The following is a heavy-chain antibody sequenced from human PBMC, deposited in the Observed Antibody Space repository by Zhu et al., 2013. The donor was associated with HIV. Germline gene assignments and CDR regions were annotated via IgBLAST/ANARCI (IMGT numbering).Heavy chain of an antibody. D-gene: IGHD3-10*01. J-gene: IGHJ4*02. Sequence: QMQLVQSGPEVKKTGTSVKVSCKASGFTFNSSAIQWVRQTRGQRLEWIGWIVVGSGNTNYAQRLQERVTIVRDMSTSSAYMELSSLRSEDTAVYYCARVRELRGVIITGFDYWGQGTLVTVSS. CDR3: ARVRELRGVIITGFDY. CDR2: IVVGSGNT. V-gene: IGHV1-58*02. CDR1: GFTFNSSA.